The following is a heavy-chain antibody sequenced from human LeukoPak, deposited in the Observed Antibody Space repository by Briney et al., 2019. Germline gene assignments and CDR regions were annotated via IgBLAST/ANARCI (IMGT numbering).Heavy chain of an antibody. D-gene: IGHD1-14*01. CDR2: IHEDGSDK. CDR1: GFTSSSYW. V-gene: IGHV3-7*05. Sequence: GGPLRLSCVVSGFTSSSYWMNWVRQAPGKGLEWVANIHEDGSDKYYVDSVKGRFTISRDNAKNSLYLQMNSLRAEDTALYYCARTLRLGTPRAFDIWGRGTMVTVSP. CDR3: ARTLRLGTPRAFDI. J-gene: IGHJ3*02.